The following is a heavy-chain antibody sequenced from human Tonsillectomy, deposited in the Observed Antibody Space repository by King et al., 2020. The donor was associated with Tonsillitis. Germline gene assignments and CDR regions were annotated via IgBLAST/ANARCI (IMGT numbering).Heavy chain of an antibody. Sequence: QLVQSGGGLVQPGRSLRLSCAASGFTFDDYAMHWVRQAPGKGLEWVSGIRWNSGSIGYADSVKARFTISRDNAKNSLYLQMNSLRAEDTALYYCVKTEHQYYYISSARGDSFDIWGQGTMVTGTS. CDR2: IRWNSGSI. D-gene: IGHD3-22*01. CDR3: VKTEHQYYYISSARGDSFDI. V-gene: IGHV3-9*01. J-gene: IGHJ3*02. CDR1: GFTFDDYA.